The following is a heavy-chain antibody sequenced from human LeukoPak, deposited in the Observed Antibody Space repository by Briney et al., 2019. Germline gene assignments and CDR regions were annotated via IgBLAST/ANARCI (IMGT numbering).Heavy chain of an antibody. CDR1: GGSISSGSYY. J-gene: IGHJ6*03. CDR2: IYTSGST. Sequence: SETLSLTCTVSGGSISSGSYYWSWIRQPAGKGLEWIGRIYTSGSTNHNPSLKSRVTISVDTSKNQFSLKLSSVTAADTAVYYCASGNYYGSGSYYNHYYYMDVWGKGTTVTISS. D-gene: IGHD3-10*01. V-gene: IGHV4-61*02. CDR3: ASGNYYGSGSYYNHYYYMDV.